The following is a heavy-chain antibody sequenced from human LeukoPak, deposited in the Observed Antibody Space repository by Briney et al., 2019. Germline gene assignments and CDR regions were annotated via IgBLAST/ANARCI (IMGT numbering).Heavy chain of an antibody. J-gene: IGHJ6*03. CDR2: IIPIFGTA. Sequence: SVKVSCKASGGTFSSYAISWVRQAPGQGLEWMGGIIPIFGTANYAQKFQGRVTITADKSTSTAYMELSSLRSEDTAVYYCARDTNRYCSGGSCHRNYYYYYMDVWGKGTTVTVSS. D-gene: IGHD2-15*01. V-gene: IGHV1-69*06. CDR3: ARDTNRYCSGGSCHRNYYYYYMDV. CDR1: GGTFSSYA.